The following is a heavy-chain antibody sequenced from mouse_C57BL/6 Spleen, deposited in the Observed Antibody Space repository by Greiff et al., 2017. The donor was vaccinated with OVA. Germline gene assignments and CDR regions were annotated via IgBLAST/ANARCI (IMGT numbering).Heavy chain of an antibody. D-gene: IGHD2-4*01. Sequence: VQLQQSGAELARPGASVKLSCKASGYTFTSYGISWVKQRTGQGLEWIGEIYPRSGNTYYNEKFKGKATLTADKSSSTAYMELRSLTSEDSAVYFCARGNDYDGGTSWFAYWGQGTLVTVSA. CDR3: ARGNDYDGGTSWFAY. J-gene: IGHJ3*01. V-gene: IGHV1-81*01. CDR1: GYTFTSYG. CDR2: IYPRSGNT.